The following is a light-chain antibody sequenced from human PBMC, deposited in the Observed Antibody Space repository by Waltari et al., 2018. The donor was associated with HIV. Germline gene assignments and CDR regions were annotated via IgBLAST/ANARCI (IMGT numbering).Light chain of an antibody. V-gene: IGKV3-20*01. J-gene: IGKJ5*01. CDR1: ESVTTSH. CDR2: RIS. Sequence: EIVLTQSPGTLSLSPGDRGTLSCRASESVTTSHLAWYQQKPGRAPRLLIYRISNRATGSPDRFSGSGSGADFSLSISRLEPEDSAVYYCQQYGLSPITFGQGTRLEIK. CDR3: QQYGLSPIT.